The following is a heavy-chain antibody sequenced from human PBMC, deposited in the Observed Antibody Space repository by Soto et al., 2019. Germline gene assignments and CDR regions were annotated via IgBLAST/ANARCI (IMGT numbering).Heavy chain of an antibody. CDR3: ARDAGWRPYSSSNFDY. CDR2: IRPYNGNT. CDR1: GYTFSSYG. Sequence: QVQLVQSGAEVKKPGASVKVSCKASGYTFSSYGISWVRQAPGQGLEWMGWIRPYNGNTNYAQKLQGRVTMTTDTSTSTAYMELRSLRSDDTAVYYGARDAGWRPYSSSNFDYWGQGTLVTVSS. V-gene: IGHV1-18*04. D-gene: IGHD6-13*01. J-gene: IGHJ4*02.